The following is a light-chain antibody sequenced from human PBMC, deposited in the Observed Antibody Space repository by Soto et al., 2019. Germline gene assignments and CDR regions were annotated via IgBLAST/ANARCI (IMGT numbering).Light chain of an antibody. J-gene: IGKJ5*01. CDR1: QSVRSY. CDR2: DVF. V-gene: IGKV3-11*01. CDR3: QQRSDWPIT. Sequence: IVLTQFPATLSLSPGERATLSCRASQSVRSYLAWYQQKPGQAPRLLIYDVFTRATGIPARFSGSGSGTDFTLTITSLEPEDFAVYSCQQRSDWPITFGQGTRLEIK.